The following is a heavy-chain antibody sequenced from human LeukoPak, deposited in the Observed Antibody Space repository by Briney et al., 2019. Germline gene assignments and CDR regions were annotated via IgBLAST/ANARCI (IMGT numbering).Heavy chain of an antibody. V-gene: IGHV3-7*01. D-gene: IGHD4/OR15-4a*01. Sequence: EGSLRLSCAASGSTFGTSWMSWVRRVPGKGLEWVANIKPDGSVKYYVDSAKGRFTISRDNAKTSVFLQMNSLRVEDTAVYHCARAPNYFYFDDWGQGALVTVSS. CDR1: GSTFGTSW. CDR2: IKPDGSVK. J-gene: IGHJ4*02. CDR3: ARAPNYFYFDD.